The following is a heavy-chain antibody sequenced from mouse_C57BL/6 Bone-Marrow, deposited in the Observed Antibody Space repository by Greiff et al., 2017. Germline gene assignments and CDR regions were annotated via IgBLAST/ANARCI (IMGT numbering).Heavy chain of an antibody. D-gene: IGHD1-1*01. CDR3: ARLECVGSSGDWYFDV. Sequence: VQLQQSGAELVKPGASVKMSCKASGYTFTSYWITWVKQRPGQGLEWIGWIYPRDGSTKYNEKFKGKATLTVDTSSSTAYMELHSLTSEDSAVYFCARLECVGSSGDWYFDVWGTGTTVTVSS. CDR2: IYPRDGST. J-gene: IGHJ1*03. V-gene: IGHV1-85*01. CDR1: GYTFTSYW.